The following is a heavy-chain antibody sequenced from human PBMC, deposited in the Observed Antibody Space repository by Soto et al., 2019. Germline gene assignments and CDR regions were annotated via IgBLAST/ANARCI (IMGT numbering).Heavy chain of an antibody. J-gene: IGHJ5*02. Sequence: QVRLVQSGVEVKTPGASVKVSCQASGYTFFTYDITWVRQAPGQGLEWMGWISTYSGDTKYAQKFQRRVTMTTDTSTTTAYLGLRSLRSDDTAVYYCARHHGPTTSENWFDPWGQGTLVTVSS. D-gene: IGHD5-12*01. V-gene: IGHV1-18*01. CDR2: ISTYSGDT. CDR3: ARHHGPTTSENWFDP. CDR1: GYTFFTYD.